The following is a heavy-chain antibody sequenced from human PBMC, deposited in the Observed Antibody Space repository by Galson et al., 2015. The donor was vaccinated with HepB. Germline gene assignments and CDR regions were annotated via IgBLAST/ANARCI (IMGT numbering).Heavy chain of an antibody. V-gene: IGHV4-34*01. Sequence: ETLSLTCAVYGGSFSGYYWSWIRQPPGKGLEWIGEINHSGSTNYNPSLKSRVTISVDTSKNQFSLRLSSVTAADTAVYYCALASGSGSYYSFDYWGQGTLVTVSS. CDR1: GGSFSGYY. J-gene: IGHJ4*02. CDR3: ALASGSGSYYSFDY. D-gene: IGHD3-10*01. CDR2: INHSGST.